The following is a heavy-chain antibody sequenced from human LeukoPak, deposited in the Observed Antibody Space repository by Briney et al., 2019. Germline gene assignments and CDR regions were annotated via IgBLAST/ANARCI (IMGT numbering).Heavy chain of an antibody. CDR1: GGSISSGGYY. D-gene: IGHD3-22*01. CDR3: AREYFHDGTGYSVFFDY. J-gene: IGHJ4*02. CDR2: IYTSGNT. Sequence: PSQTLSLTCTVSGGSISSGGYYWSWIRQPAGKGLEWIGRIYTSGNTNYNPSLKSRVTMSVDTSKNQFSLKLSYVTAADTAVYYCAREYFHDGTGYSVFFDYWGQGTLVTVSS. V-gene: IGHV4-61*02.